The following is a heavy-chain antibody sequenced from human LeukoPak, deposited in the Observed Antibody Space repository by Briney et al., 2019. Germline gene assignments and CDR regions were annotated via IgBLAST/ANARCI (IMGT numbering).Heavy chain of an antibody. CDR2: ISYDGSNK. CDR3: AREYQWLVGVDY. Sequence: GGSLRLSCAASGFTFSSYAMHWVRQAPGKVLEWVAVISYDGSNKYYADSVKGRFTISRDNSKNTLYLQMNSLRAEDTAVYYCAREYQWLVGVDYWGQGTLVTVSS. D-gene: IGHD6-19*01. J-gene: IGHJ4*02. CDR1: GFTFSSYA. V-gene: IGHV3-30*01.